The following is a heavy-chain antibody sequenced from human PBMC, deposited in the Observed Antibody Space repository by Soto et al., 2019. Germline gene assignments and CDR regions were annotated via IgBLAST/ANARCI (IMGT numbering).Heavy chain of an antibody. D-gene: IGHD6-19*01. J-gene: IGHJ4*02. CDR1: GGTFSSYA. CDR2: IIPIFGTA. Sequence: QVQLVQSGAEVKKPGSSVKVSCKASGGTFSSYAISWVRQAPGQGIEWMVGIIPIFGTATYAQTFQGRVTITADDSTSTAYMELSSLRSEDTAVYYCARGESSGWYQYWGQGTLFTVSS. V-gene: IGHV1-69*01. CDR3: ARGESSGWYQY.